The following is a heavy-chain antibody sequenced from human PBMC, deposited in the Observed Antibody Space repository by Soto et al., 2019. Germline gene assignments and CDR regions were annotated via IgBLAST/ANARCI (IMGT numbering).Heavy chain of an antibody. CDR2: IKSDGSGT. V-gene: IGHV3-74*01. Sequence: PGGSLRLSCAASGFTFTSHWMHWVRQAPGKGLVWVSRIKSDGSGTIYADSVKGRFTISRDNAKNALYLQMNSLRADDTAVYYCAREWRRTGWPFDSWGQGTLVTVSS. CDR3: AREWRRTGWPFDS. CDR1: GFTFTSHW. J-gene: IGHJ4*02. D-gene: IGHD2-15*01.